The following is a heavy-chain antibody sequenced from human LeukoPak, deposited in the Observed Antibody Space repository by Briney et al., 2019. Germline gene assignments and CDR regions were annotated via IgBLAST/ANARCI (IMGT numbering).Heavy chain of an antibody. V-gene: IGHV3-30*02. J-gene: IGHJ4*02. CDR3: AREFSGSNYGFPFDY. D-gene: IGHD1-26*01. Sequence: GGSLRLSCAASGFTFSSYGMHWVRQAPGKGLEWVAFIRYDGSNKYYADSVKGRFTISRDNSKNTLYLQMNSLRAEDTAVYYCAREFSGSNYGFPFDYWGQGTLVTVSS. CDR2: IRYDGSNK. CDR1: GFTFSSYG.